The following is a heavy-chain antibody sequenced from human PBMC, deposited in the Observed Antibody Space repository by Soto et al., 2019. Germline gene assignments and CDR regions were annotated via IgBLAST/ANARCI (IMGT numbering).Heavy chain of an antibody. CDR2: IYYAGST. V-gene: IGHV4-31*03. CDR1: GGSIYPGGFY. D-gene: IGHD1-26*01. CDR3: ATSLVTSRTRVDY. Sequence: PSETLSLTGTVSGGSIYPGGFYWSWIRQLPGKGLEWLGYIYYAGSTQYTPSLKSRLTISTDTSDNQFSLRLTSVTAADTAVYYCATSLVTSRTRVDYWGQGTLVTVSS. J-gene: IGHJ4*02.